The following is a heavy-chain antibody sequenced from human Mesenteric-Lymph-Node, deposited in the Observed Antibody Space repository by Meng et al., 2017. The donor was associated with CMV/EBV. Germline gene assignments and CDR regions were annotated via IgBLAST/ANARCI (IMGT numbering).Heavy chain of an antibody. CDR2: ISSSSSSI. D-gene: IGHD1-26*01. CDR1: GFTFSSYS. J-gene: IGHJ4*02. V-gene: IGHV3-21*01. CDR3: ARVRMGQFCVDY. Sequence: FAASGFTFSSYSMNWVRQAPGKGLEWVSSISSSSSSIYYADSVKGRFTISRNNAKNSLYLQMNSLRAEDTAVYYCARVRMGQFCVDYWGLGTLVTVSS.